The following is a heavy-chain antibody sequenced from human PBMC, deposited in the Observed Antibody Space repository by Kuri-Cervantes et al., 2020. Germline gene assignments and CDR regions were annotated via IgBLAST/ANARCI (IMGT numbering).Heavy chain of an antibody. D-gene: IGHD3-10*01. Sequence: ASVKVSCKASGYTFTSYYMHWVRQAPGQGLEWMGIINPSGGSTSYAQKFQGWVTMTRDTSISTAYMELSRLRSDDTAVYYCARDLGAGEVRFGEFVKGATDVWGQGTTVTVSS. J-gene: IGHJ6*02. V-gene: IGHV1-46*01. CDR2: INPSGGST. CDR3: ARDLGAGEVRFGEFVKGATDV. CDR1: GYTFTSYY.